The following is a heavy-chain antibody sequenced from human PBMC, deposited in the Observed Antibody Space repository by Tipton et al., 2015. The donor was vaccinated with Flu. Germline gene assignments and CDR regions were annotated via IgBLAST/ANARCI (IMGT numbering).Heavy chain of an antibody. CDR1: GGSFSGYY. CDR2: INHSGST. V-gene: IGHV4-34*01. J-gene: IGHJ2*01. Sequence: GLVKPSETLSLTCAVYGGSFSGYYWSWIRQPPGKGLEWIGEINHSGSTNYNPSLKGRVTISVDTSKNQFSLKLSSVTAADTAVYYCARRGLLWYFDLWGRGTLVTVSS. D-gene: IGHD2/OR15-2a*01. CDR3: ARRGLLWYFDL.